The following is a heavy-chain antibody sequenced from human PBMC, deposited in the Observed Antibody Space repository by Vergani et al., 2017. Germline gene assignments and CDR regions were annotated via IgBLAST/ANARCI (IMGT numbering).Heavy chain of an antibody. Sequence: QLQLQESGPGLVKPSETLSLTCTVSGGSISSSSYYWGWIRQPPGKGLEWIGSIYYSGSTYYNPSLKSRVPISVDTSKNQFYLKLSSVTAADTAVYYCARQVGATTSVGRSWFDPWGQGTLVTVSS. CDR1: GGSISSSSYY. V-gene: IGHV4-39*01. J-gene: IGHJ5*02. D-gene: IGHD1-26*01. CDR2: IYYSGST. CDR3: ARQVGATTSVGRSWFDP.